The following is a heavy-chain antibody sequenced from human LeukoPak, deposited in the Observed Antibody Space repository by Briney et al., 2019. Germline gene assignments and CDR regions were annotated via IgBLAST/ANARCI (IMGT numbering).Heavy chain of an antibody. Sequence: GGSLRLSCVASGXTFSSYWMSWVRQTPGKGLEWVAQLNQDGSERYYVDSVKGRFTISRENVKNSLYLQMNSLRAEDTAVYYCAKCGTGSNFDYWGQGMLVTVSS. CDR2: LNQDGSER. V-gene: IGHV3-7*02. CDR1: GXTFSSYW. CDR3: AKCGTGSNFDY. D-gene: IGHD3-10*01. J-gene: IGHJ4*02.